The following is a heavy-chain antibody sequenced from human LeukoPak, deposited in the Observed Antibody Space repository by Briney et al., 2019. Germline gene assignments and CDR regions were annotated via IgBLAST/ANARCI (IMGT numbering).Heavy chain of an antibody. CDR3: ATPYSSGWLFGFDY. CDR1: GYTFTSYG. Sequence: VASVKVSCKASGYTFTSYGISWVRQAPGQGLEWMGWISAYNGNTNYAQKLQGRVTMTTDTSTSTAYMELRSLRSDDTAVYYCATPYSSGWLFGFDYWGQGTLVTVSS. V-gene: IGHV1-18*01. CDR2: ISAYNGNT. J-gene: IGHJ4*02. D-gene: IGHD6-19*01.